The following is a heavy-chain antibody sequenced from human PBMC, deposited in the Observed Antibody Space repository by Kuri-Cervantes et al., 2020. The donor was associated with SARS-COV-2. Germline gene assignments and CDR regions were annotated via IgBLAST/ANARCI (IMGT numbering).Heavy chain of an antibody. V-gene: IGHV4-30-4*08. J-gene: IGHJ6*03. CDR3: ARSGDFWSGYYYMDV. D-gene: IGHD3-3*01. CDR1: GGSISGGDYY. CDR2: IYYSGST. Sequence: LRLSCTVSGGSISGGDYYWSWIRQPPGKGLEWIGYIYYSGSTYYNPSLKSRVTISVDTSKNQFSLKLSSVTAADTAVYYCARSGDFWSGYYYMDVWGKGTTVTVSS.